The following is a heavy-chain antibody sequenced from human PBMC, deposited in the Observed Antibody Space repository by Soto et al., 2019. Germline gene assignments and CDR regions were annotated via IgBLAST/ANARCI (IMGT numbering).Heavy chain of an antibody. D-gene: IGHD1-26*01. CDR2: IYSGGST. Sequence: EVQLVESGGGLIQPGGSLRLSCAASGFTVSSNYMSWVRQAPGKGLEWVSVIYSGGSTYYADSVKGRFTISRDNSKNTLYLQMNGLRAEDTAVYYCARVSVGGSYRARYYYGMDVWGQGTTVTVSS. V-gene: IGHV3-53*01. J-gene: IGHJ6*02. CDR3: ARVSVGGSYRARYYYGMDV. CDR1: GFTVSSNY.